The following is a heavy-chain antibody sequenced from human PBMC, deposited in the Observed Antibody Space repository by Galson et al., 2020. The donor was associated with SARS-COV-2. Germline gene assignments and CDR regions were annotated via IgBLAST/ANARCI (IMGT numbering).Heavy chain of an antibody. D-gene: IGHD6-19*01. V-gene: IGHV4-4*07. CDR1: GDSINVYY. J-gene: IGHJ5*02. Sequence: SQTLSLTCTVSGDSINVYYWTWIRQPAGKGLEWIGRIDRSGSTNYNPSLQSRVSMSVDTSKNQFSLQLRSVTAADTAVYYCARSYDSGWSRNWFAPWGQGILVTVS. CDR2: IDRSGST. CDR3: ARSYDSGWSRNWFAP.